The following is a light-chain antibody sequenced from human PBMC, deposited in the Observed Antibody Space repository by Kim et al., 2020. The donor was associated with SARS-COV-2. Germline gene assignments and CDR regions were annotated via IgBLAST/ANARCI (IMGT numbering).Light chain of an antibody. CDR3: HQWGCSPST. V-gene: IGKV3-20*01. CDR1: QSVSSKY. CDR2: GAS. J-gene: IGKJ2*02. Sequence: SAWERATLSCRASQSVSSKYLAWYQQKLGPAPWLLIFGASSRATRIPDRLSGRGSGTDFTLTSNRLEPEDFAAYYCHQWGCSPSTFGQGTNLEI.